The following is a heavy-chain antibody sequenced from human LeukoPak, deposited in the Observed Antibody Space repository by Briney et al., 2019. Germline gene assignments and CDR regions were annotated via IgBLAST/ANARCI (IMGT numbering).Heavy chain of an antibody. CDR2: IIPIFGTA. CDR3: ARPRGYSYGYGGPFDY. CDR1: GGTFSSYA. J-gene: IGHJ4*02. D-gene: IGHD5-18*01. Sequence: SVKVSFKASGGTFSSYAISWVRQAPGQGLEWMGGIIPIFGTAKYAQKFQGRVTITADESTSTAYMELSSLRSEDTAVYYCARPRGYSYGYGGPFDYWGQGTLVTVSS. V-gene: IGHV1-69*13.